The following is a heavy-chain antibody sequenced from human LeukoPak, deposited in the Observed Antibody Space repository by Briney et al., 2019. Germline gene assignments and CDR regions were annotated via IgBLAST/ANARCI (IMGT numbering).Heavy chain of an antibody. CDR1: GDTFTSYG. J-gene: IGHJ6*03. CDR2: ISTYDGNT. Sequence: ASVKVSCKASGDTFTSYGSSWVRQAPGQSIEWMGWISTYDGNTNYAQKLQGRVTMTTDTSTSTAYMELRSLRSDDTAVYYCARVVTIFGVVIAKIYYYMGVWGKGTTVTVSS. V-gene: IGHV1-18*01. CDR3: ARVVTIFGVVIAKIYYYMGV. D-gene: IGHD3-3*01.